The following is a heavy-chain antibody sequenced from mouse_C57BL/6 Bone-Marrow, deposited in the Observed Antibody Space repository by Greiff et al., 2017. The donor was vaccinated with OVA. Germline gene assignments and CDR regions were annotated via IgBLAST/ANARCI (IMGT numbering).Heavy chain of an antibody. V-gene: IGHV5-9-1*02. CDR3: TRLVDAMDF. J-gene: IGHJ4*01. CDR1: GFTFSSYA. D-gene: IGHD1-1*01. CDR2: ISSGGDYI. Sequence: DVKLVESGAGLVKPGGSLKLSCAASGFTFSSYAMSWVRQTPEKRLEWVAYISSGGDYIYYADTVKGRFTISRDNARNTLYLQMSSLKSDDTAMYYCTRLVDAMDFWGQGTSVTVSS.